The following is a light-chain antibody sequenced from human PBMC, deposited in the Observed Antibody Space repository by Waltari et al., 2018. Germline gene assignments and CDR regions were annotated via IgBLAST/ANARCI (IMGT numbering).Light chain of an antibody. V-gene: IGKV3-20*01. CDR3: QHYVALPVT. CDR2: GAS. CDR1: QSVGRT. J-gene: IGKJ1*01. Sequence: EIVLTQSPGTLSLSPGDRATLSCRVSQSVGRTLAWYQQKPGQAPSLVIYGASIRATGISDRFSGSGSGTDFSLTISRLEPEDFAVYYCQHYVALPVTFGQGTKVEIK.